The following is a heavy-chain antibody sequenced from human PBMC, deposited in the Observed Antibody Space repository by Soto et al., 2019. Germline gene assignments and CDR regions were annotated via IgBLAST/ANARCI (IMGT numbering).Heavy chain of an antibody. J-gene: IGHJ5*02. V-gene: IGHV1-18*01. CDR3: AREVVISGYNFVRFDP. D-gene: IGHD3-22*01. Sequence: QVQLVQSGAEVKKPGASVKVSCKASGYTFTNYGITWVRQAPGQGLEWVGWINAYRGNTNYAQKFQGRVTMTTDTSTSTAYMELTSLRSDDTAVYFCAREVVISGYNFVRFDPWGQGTLVTVSS. CDR2: INAYRGNT. CDR1: GYTFTNYG.